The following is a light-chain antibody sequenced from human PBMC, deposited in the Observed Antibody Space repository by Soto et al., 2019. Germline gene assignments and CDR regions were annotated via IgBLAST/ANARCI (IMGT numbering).Light chain of an antibody. CDR1: QSISSW. J-gene: IGKJ1*01. V-gene: IGKV1-5*01. Sequence: DIQMTQSPATLSASVGDRVTITCRASQSISSWLAWYQQKPGKAPKLLIYDASILEIGFPSRFSGSGSGTEITLSINRLQLDVFASYHCQHYTPYTFGQGTKVDIK. CDR3: QHYTPYT. CDR2: DAS.